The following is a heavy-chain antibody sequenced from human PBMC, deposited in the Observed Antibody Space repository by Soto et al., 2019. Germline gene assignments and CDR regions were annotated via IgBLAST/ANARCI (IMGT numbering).Heavy chain of an antibody. V-gene: IGHV2-5*01. CDR1: GFSLTTGGVA. J-gene: IGHJ4*02. CDR2: IYGNDDA. CDR3: AHRELSSFDY. D-gene: IGHD1-1*01. Sequence: QITLNESGPTLVKPTQTLTLTCTFSGFSLTTGGVAVGWIHQPPGKALEWLALIYGNDDALYSPSLKSRPTITKDTSKNQVVLTLSNMDPVDTATYYCAHRELSSFDYWGQGALVTVSS.